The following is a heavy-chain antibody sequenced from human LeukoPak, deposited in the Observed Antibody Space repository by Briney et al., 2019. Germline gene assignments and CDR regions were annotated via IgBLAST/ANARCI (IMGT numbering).Heavy chain of an antibody. D-gene: IGHD3-10*01. CDR2: ISSSGNTI. CDR3: ARWGKVRGVNY. J-gene: IGHJ4*02. Sequence: GGSLRLSCAASGFTFGSYEMNWVRQAPGKGLEWVSYISSSGNTIYYADSVKGRFTISRDNAKNSLYLQMNSLRAEDTAVYYCARWGKVRGVNYWGQGTLVTVSS. V-gene: IGHV3-48*03. CDR1: GFTFGSYE.